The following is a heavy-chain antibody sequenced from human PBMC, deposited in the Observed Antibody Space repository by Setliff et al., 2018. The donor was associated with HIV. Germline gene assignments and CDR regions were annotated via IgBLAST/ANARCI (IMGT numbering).Heavy chain of an antibody. V-gene: IGHV3-7*03. D-gene: IGHD3-16*01. CDR2: IKQDGSEI. Sequence: PGGSLRLSCAASGFTFSNYWMDWLRQAPGKGLEWVATIKQDGSEIYYMDSVKGRFTISRDNARTSLFLEMRSLRDEDTAVYLCANLWELGAWGQGTLVTVSS. CDR3: ANLWELGA. J-gene: IGHJ5*02. CDR1: GFTFSNYW.